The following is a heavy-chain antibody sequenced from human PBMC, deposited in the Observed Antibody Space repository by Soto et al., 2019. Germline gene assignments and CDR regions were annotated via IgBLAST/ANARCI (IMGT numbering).Heavy chain of an antibody. CDR3: AAERAYCGGDCPNWFDP. D-gene: IGHD2-21*02. Sequence: SVKVSCKASGFTFTSSAVQWVRQARGQRLEWIGWIVVGSGNTNYAQKFQERVTITRDMSTSTAYMELSSLRSEDTAVYYCAAERAYCGGDCPNWFDPWGQGTLVTVSS. CDR1: GFTFTSSA. V-gene: IGHV1-58*01. J-gene: IGHJ5*02. CDR2: IVVGSGNT.